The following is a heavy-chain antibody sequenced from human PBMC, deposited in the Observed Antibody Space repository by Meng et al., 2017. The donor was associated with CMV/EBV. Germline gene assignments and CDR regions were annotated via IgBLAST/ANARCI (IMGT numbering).Heavy chain of an antibody. D-gene: IGHD5-18*01. J-gene: IGHJ5*02. CDR1: EFTFSSYV. V-gene: IGHV3-21*04. CDR2: ISGSSTYI. CDR3: AKDWDTAMEFDP. Sequence: GESLKISCAASEFTFSSYVMNWVRQAPGKGLEWVSSISGSSTYIYYADSVKGRFTISRDNARKSLYLEMNSLRAEDTAVYYCAKDWDTAMEFDPWGQGTLVTVSS.